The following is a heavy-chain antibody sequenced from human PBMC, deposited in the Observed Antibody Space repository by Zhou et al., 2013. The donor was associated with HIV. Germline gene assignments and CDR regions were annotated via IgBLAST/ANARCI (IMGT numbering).Heavy chain of an antibody. J-gene: IGHJ6*03. D-gene: IGHD4-17*01. V-gene: IGHV1-69*12. CDR2: IIPIFGTA. Sequence: QVQLVQSGAEVKKPGSSVKVSCKASGGTFSSYAISWVRQAPGQGLEWMGGIIPIFGTANYAQKFQGRVTITADESTSTAYMELSSLRSEDTAVYYCARGGKAWTTVVTRPQSIYYYYYMDVWGKGTTVTVSS. CDR1: GGTFSSYA. CDR3: ARGGKAWTTVVTRPQSIYYYYYMDV.